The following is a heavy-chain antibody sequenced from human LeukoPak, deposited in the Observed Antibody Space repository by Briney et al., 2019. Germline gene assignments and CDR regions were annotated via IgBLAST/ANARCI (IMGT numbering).Heavy chain of an antibody. V-gene: IGHV1-2*02. J-gene: IGHJ6*03. D-gene: IGHD2-15*01. CDR3: ARANRVVAADYYFWYMDV. CDR1: GYTFTDYY. CDR2: INPNSGGI. Sequence: ASVKVSCKASGYTFTDYYMHWVRQAPGQGLEWMGWINPNSGGINYAQKFQGRVTMARDTSISTAYMELRRLTSDDTAVYYCARANRVVAADYYFWYMDVWGKGTTVTVSS.